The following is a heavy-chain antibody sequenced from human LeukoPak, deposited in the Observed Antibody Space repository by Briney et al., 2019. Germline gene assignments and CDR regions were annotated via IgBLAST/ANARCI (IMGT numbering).Heavy chain of an antibody. CDR2: IYYSGTT. CDR3: ATTFGRTYYYDSSGIGN. V-gene: IGHV4-39*01. J-gene: IGHJ4*02. CDR1: GGSISSGSYY. D-gene: IGHD3-22*01. Sequence: PSETLSLTCTVSGGSISSGSYYWGWIRQPPGKGLEWIGSIYYSGTTYYNASLKSRLTISVDTSKNQFSLKLSSVTAADTAVYYCATTFGRTYYYDSSGIGNWGQGTLVTVSS.